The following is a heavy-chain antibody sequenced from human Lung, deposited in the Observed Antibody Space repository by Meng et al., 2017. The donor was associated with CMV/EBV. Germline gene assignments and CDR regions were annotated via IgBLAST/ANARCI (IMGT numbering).Heavy chain of an antibody. CDR3: ATGATLDY. CDR1: GFTFSSYR. CDR2: ISSTSAYI. J-gene: IGHJ4*02. V-gene: IGHV3-21*01. D-gene: IGHD3-10*01. Sequence: GGSLRLSFAASGFTFSSYRINWVRQAPGKGLEWVASISSTSAYIYYAESVEGRFIISRDNAKSSLYLTMDNLAVEDTAVYYCATGATLDYWGQGTLVTVSS.